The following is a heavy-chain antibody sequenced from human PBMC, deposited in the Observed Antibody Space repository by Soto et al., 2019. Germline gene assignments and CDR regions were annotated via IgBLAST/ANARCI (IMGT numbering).Heavy chain of an antibody. D-gene: IGHD3-22*01. J-gene: IGHJ3*02. CDR1: GGTFSSYA. CDR2: IIPIFGTA. V-gene: IGHV1-69*13. Sequence: GASVKVSCKASGGTFSSYAISWVRQAPGQGLEWMGGIIPIFGTANYAQKFQGRVTITADESTSTAYMELSSLRSEGTAVYYCARRRYYDSSGYAFDIWGQGTMVTVSS. CDR3: ARRRYYDSSGYAFDI.